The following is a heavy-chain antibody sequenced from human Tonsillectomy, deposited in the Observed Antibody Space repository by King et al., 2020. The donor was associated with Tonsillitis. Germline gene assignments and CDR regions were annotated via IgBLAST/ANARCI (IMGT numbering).Heavy chain of an antibody. CDR1: GFTFSSYG. D-gene: IGHD6-6*01. CDR2: ISYDGSNK. J-gene: IGHJ6*02. Sequence: HVQLVESGGGVVQPGRSLRLSCAASGFTFSSYGMHWVRQTPGKGLEWVAVISYDGSNKYYADSVKGRFTISRDNSKNTLYLQMNSLRAEETAVYYCAKEIRRTARPAASYSYHGMDVWGQGTTVTVSS. CDR3: AKEIRRTARPAASYSYHGMDV. V-gene: IGHV3-30*18.